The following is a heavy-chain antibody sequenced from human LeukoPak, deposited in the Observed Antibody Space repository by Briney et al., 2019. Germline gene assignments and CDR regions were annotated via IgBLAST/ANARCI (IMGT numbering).Heavy chain of an antibody. CDR2: ISGGGYPI. V-gene: IGHV3-48*03. D-gene: IGHD3-10*01. Sequence: GGSLRLSCAASGFTFSNYEMNGVRQAPGKGLEWVSYISGGGYPIYFADSVKGRFTMSRDNAKNSVYLQMNSLRPEDTAVYYCVRDGASWGGDAFDIWGQGTMVTVSS. J-gene: IGHJ3*02. CDR1: GFTFSNYE. CDR3: VRDGASWGGDAFDI.